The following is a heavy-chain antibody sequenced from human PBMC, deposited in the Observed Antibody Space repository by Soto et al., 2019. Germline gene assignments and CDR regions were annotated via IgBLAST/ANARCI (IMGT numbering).Heavy chain of an antibody. Sequence: GGSLRLSCAASGFTFSNAWMNWVRQAPGKGLEWVGRIKSKTDGGTTDYAAPVKGRFTISRDDSKNTLYLQMNSLKTEDTAVYYCTTDIVSFNWNPTYYFDYWGQGTLVTVSS. CDR1: GFTFSNAW. J-gene: IGHJ4*02. CDR2: IKSKTDGGTT. V-gene: IGHV3-15*07. CDR3: TTDIVSFNWNPTYYFDY. D-gene: IGHD1-20*01.